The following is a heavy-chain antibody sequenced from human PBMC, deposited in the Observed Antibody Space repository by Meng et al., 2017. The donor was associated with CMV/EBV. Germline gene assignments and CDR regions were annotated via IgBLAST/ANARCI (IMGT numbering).Heavy chain of an antibody. D-gene: IGHD2-2*01. CDR3: ARERSRIVVVPAYKSDGMDV. CDR1: GYTFTGYY. CDR2: INPNSGGI. J-gene: IGHJ6*02. Sequence: ASVKVSCKASGYTFTGYYMHWVRQAPGQGLEWMGWINPNSGGINYAQKFQGRVTMTRDTSISTAYMELSRLRSDDTAVYYCARERSRIVVVPAYKSDGMDVWGQGTTVTVSS. V-gene: IGHV1-2*02.